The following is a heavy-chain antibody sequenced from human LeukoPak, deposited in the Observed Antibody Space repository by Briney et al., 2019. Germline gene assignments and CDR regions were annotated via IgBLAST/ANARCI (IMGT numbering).Heavy chain of an antibody. CDR3: ARGNNGGYYYYYMDV. V-gene: IGHV1-8*01. J-gene: IGHJ6*03. Sequence: ASVKVSCKASGYTFTSYDINWVRQATGQGLEWMGWMNPNSGNTGYAQRFQGRVTMTRNTSISTAYMELSSLRSEDTAVYYCARGNNGGYYYYYMDVWGKGTTVTVSS. CDR1: GYTFTSYD. CDR2: MNPNSGNT. D-gene: IGHD1/OR15-1a*01.